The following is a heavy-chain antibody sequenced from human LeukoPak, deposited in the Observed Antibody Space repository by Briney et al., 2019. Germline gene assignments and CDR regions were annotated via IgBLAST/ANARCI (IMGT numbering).Heavy chain of an antibody. D-gene: IGHD3-10*01. CDR3: VKDGYAYGSVFDY. CDR2: ISSNGGST. CDR1: GFTFSNYA. V-gene: IGHV3-64D*06. J-gene: IGHJ4*02. Sequence: GGSPRLSCSASGFTFSNYAMHWVRQAPGKGLEYVSAISSNGGSTYFADSVKGRFTISRDNSKSTLYLQMSSLRAEDTAVYYCVKDGYAYGSVFDYWGQGTLVTVSS.